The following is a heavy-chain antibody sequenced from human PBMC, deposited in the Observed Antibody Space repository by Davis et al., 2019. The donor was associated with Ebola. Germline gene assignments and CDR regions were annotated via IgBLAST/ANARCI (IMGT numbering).Heavy chain of an antibody. Sequence: SETLSLTCAVSGGSISSSNWWSWVRQPPGKGLEWIGEINHSGSTNYNPSLKSRVTISVDTSKNQFSLKLSSVTAADTAVYYCARFGYYRGYYGMDVWGQGTTVTVSS. J-gene: IGHJ6*02. V-gene: IGHV4-4*02. CDR3: ARFGYYRGYYGMDV. D-gene: IGHD3-3*01. CDR1: GGSISSSNW. CDR2: INHSGST.